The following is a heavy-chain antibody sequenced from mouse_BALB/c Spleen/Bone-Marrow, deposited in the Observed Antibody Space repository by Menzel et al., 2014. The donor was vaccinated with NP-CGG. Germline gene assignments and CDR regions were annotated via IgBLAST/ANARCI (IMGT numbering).Heavy chain of an antibody. J-gene: IGHJ4*01. CDR2: IDPANGNT. Sequence: EVQRVESGAELVKRGASVKLSCTASGFNIKDTYMHWVKQRPEQGLEWIGRIDPANGNTKYDPKFQGKATITADTSSNTAYLQLSSLTSEDTAVYYCARSRDYGSSYYAMDYWGQGTSVTVSS. CDR1: GFNIKDTY. D-gene: IGHD1-1*01. CDR3: ARSRDYGSSYYAMDY. V-gene: IGHV14-3*02.